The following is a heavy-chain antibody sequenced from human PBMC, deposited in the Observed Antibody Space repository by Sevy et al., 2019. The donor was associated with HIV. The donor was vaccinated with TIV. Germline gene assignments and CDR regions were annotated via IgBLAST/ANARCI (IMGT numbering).Heavy chain of an antibody. CDR1: GFTLSSYN. CDR3: ARGPPDGSYDYFDY. CDR2: ISGLSNYI. J-gene: IGHJ4*02. V-gene: IGHV3-21*01. D-gene: IGHD1-26*01. Sequence: GGSLRLSCAASGFTLSSYNMNWVSQAPGKGLEWVSSISGLSNYIYYADSMKGRFTISRDNAKNSLYLQMNSLRAEDTAVYYCARGPPDGSYDYFDYWGQGTLVTVSS.